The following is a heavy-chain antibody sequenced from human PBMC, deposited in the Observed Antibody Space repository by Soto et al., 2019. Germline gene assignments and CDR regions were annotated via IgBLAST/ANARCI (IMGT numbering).Heavy chain of an antibody. CDR3: TLTYHYDSSGYYYVN. Sequence: GGSLRLSCAASGFTFSNYAMSWVRQAPGKGLEWVSAISDSGDSTYYADSVKGRFTISRDNSKNTLYLQMNSLRAEDTAVYYCTLTYHYDSSGYYYVNWGQGILVTVS. CDR2: ISDSGDST. J-gene: IGHJ4*02. CDR1: GFTFSNYA. D-gene: IGHD3-22*01. V-gene: IGHV3-23*01.